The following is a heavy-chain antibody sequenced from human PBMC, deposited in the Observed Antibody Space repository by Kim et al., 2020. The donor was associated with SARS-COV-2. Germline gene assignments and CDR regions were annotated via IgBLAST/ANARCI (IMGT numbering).Heavy chain of an antibody. D-gene: IGHD2-8*02. CDR1: GYTFASYG. Sequence: ASVKVSCKTSGYTFASYGISWVRQAPGQGLEWMGWISTDSGETNYAQKFQDRVALTTDTSTNTVFLELRSLRSDDTAVYYCARGWFCTGGSCSDTFDNWGQGTMVSVSS. V-gene: IGHV1-18*01. CDR2: ISTDSGET. J-gene: IGHJ3*02. CDR3: ARGWFCTGGSCSDTFDN.